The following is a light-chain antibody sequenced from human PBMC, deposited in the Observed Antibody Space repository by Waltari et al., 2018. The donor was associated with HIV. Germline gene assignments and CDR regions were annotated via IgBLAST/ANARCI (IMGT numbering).Light chain of an antibody. Sequence: QSALTQPPSASGSPGQSVTISCTGTSSDVGGYNYVSWYQQHPGKAPKLMIYEVSKRPSGVPNRCSGSKSGNTASLTGSGLQAEDEADYYCSSYAGSNNKVFGGGTKLTVL. V-gene: IGLV2-8*01. CDR2: EVS. CDR3: SSYAGSNNKV. J-gene: IGLJ3*02. CDR1: SSDVGGYNY.